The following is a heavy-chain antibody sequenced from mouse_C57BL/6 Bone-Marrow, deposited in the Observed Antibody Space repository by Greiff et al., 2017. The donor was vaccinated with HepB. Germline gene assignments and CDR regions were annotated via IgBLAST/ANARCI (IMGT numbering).Heavy chain of an antibody. Sequence: EVQGVESGGGLVQPGGSLKLSCAASGIDFSSYWMSWVRRAPGKGLEWIGEINPDSSTINYAPSLKDKFIISRDNAKNTLYLQMSKVRSEDTALYYCARRGQLRQGAMDYWGQGTSVTVSS. CDR1: GIDFSSYW. CDR2: INPDSSTI. V-gene: IGHV4-1*01. J-gene: IGHJ4*01. D-gene: IGHD3-2*02. CDR3: ARRGQLRQGAMDY.